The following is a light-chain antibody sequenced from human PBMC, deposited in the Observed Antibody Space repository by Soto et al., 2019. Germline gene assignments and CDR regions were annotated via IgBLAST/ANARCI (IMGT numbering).Light chain of an antibody. J-gene: IGLJ1*01. CDR3: LSFTSIRTYI. CDR1: SSDVGGYNY. V-gene: IGLV2-14*01. CDR2: EVN. Sequence: QSVLTQPASVSASPGQSITISCTGTSSDVGGYNYVSWYQHLPGKAPKLMIYEVNNRPSGVSNRFSGSKSGNTASLTISGLQAEDEADYYCLSFTSIRTYIFGTGTKV.